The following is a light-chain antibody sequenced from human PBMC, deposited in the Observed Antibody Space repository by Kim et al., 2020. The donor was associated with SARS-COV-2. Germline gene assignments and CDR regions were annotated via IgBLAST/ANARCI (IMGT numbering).Light chain of an antibody. CDR1: RSHY. CDR2: GKN. Sequence: RSHYASCYRQKPGQPPVLVIYGKNNRPSGIPARFSGSTSGNTASLTITGAQAEDEADYYCNCRDSNHWVFGGGTQLTVL. V-gene: IGLV3-19*01. J-gene: IGLJ3*02. CDR3: NCRDSNHWV.